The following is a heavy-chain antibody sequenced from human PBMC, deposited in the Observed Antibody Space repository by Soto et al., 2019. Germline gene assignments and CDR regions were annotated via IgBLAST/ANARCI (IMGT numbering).Heavy chain of an antibody. CDR2: IYYSGSA. V-gene: IGHV4-31*03. D-gene: IGHD6-13*01. CDR1: GGSISSGGYY. J-gene: IGHJ4*02. CDR3: SRAGSWYTYFDY. Sequence: SETLSLTCTVSGGSISSGGYYWSWIRQHPGKGLEWIGYIYYSGSAYYKPSLKSRVTISVDTSKNQISLKLNSVTAADTAVYYCSRAGSWYTYFDYWGQGTLFTVSS.